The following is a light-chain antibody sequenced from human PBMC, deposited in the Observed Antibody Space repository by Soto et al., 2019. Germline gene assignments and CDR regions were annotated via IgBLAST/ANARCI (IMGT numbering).Light chain of an antibody. CDR3: QPYHNRWT. Sequence: IQMTQSPATLSVSPGERATLSCGASQSVSSTFVWYQQKPGQAPRLLIYGASTRVTGIPARFSGSGSGTEFTLTISSLQSEDFAVYYCQPYHNRWTFGQGTKVDI. J-gene: IGKJ1*01. V-gene: IGKV3-15*01. CDR1: QSVSST. CDR2: GAS.